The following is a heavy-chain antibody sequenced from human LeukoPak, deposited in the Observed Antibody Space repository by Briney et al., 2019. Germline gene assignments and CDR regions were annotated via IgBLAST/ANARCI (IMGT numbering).Heavy chain of an antibody. D-gene: IGHD5-24*01. J-gene: IGHJ4*02. CDR2: INHSGST. CDR1: GGSFSDYY. Sequence: SETLSLTCAVYGGSFSDYYWSWIRQPPGKGLEWIGEINHSGSTNYNPSLKSRVTISVDTSKNQFSLKLSSVTAADTAVYYCARGLRWLQFKHFDYWGQGTLVTVSS. CDR3: ARGLRWLQFKHFDY. V-gene: IGHV4-34*01.